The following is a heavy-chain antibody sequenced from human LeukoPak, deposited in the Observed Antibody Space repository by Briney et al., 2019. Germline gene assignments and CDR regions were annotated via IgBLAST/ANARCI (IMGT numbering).Heavy chain of an antibody. Sequence: SETLSLTCSVSGGSISSYYWSWIRQPPGKGLEWIDYIYYSGITKYNPSLKSRVSISLDTSKNQFSLMVNSVTAADTAVYFCAGQQLERGEDHWGQGTLVTVSS. CDR3: AGQQLERGEDH. CDR1: GGSISSYY. CDR2: IYYSGIT. D-gene: IGHD1-1*01. V-gene: IGHV4-59*08. J-gene: IGHJ4*02.